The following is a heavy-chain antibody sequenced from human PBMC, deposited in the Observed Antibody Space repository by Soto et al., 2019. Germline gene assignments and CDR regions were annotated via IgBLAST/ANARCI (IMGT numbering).Heavy chain of an antibody. D-gene: IGHD3-9*01. CDR2: IGTAGDT. CDR1: GFTFSSYD. Sequence: GGSLRLSCAASGFTFSSYDMHWVRQATGKGLEWVSAIGTAGDTYYPGSVKGRFTISRENAKNSLYLQMNSLRAGDTAVYYCARARSPNYDILTSYYDYWGQGTLVTVSS. CDR3: ARARSPNYDILTSYYDY. V-gene: IGHV3-13*01. J-gene: IGHJ4*02.